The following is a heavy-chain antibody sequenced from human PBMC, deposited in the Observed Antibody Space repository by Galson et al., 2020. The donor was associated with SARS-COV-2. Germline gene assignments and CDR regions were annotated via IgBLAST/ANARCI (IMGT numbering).Heavy chain of an antibody. J-gene: IGHJ4*02. CDR2: IYTSERT. V-gene: IGHV4-61*02. CDR1: GGSISSGSYY. D-gene: IGHD1-26*01. CDR3: ARGRRWELYFDY. Sequence: SATLSLTCTVSGGSISSGSYYWSWIRQPAGKGLEWIGRIYTSERTNYNPSLKSRVTISGDTSRNQFSLRLNYVTAADTAVYYGARGRRWELYFDYWGQGILVTVAS.